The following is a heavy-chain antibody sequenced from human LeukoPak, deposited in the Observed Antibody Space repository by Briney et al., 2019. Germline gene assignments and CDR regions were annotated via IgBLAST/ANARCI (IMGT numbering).Heavy chain of an antibody. J-gene: IGHJ3*02. D-gene: IGHD3-22*01. V-gene: IGHV4-31*11. CDR3: ARSYGYYYDSSGTQSAFDI. CDR2: IYYSGST. Sequence: SETLSLTCAVYGGSFSGYYWSWIRQHPGKGLEWIGYIYYSGSTYYNPSLKSRVTISVDTSKNQFSLKLSSVTAADTAVYYCARSYGYYYDSSGTQSAFDIWGQGTMVTVSS. CDR1: GGSFSGYY.